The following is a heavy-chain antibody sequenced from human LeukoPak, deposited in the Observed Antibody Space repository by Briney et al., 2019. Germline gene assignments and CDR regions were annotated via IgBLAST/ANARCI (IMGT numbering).Heavy chain of an antibody. CDR3: AREYR. D-gene: IGHD1-14*01. V-gene: IGHV3-7*01. J-gene: IGHJ3*01. Sequence: PGGSLRLSCTASGFTFNSYWMSWVRQAPGKGLEWVASIKEDGSVKYYVDSVTGRFTISRDNAKNSLHLQMNSLKFEDTAVYYCAREYRWGQGTMVTVSS. CDR1: GFTFNSYW. CDR2: IKEDGSVK.